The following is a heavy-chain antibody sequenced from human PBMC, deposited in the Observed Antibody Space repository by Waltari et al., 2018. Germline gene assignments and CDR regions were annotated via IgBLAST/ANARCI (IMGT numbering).Heavy chain of an antibody. J-gene: IGHJ6*03. V-gene: IGHV1-69-2*01. D-gene: IGHD3-3*01. CDR1: GYTFTDYY. Sequence: EVQLVQSGAEVKKPGATVKISCKVSGYTFTDYYMHWVQQAPGKGLEWMGLVDPEDGETIDAEKFQGRVTITADTSTDTAYMELSSLRSEDTAVYYCATESTIFPPLPNYYMDVWGKGTTVTISS. CDR3: ATESTIFPPLPNYYMDV. CDR2: VDPEDGET.